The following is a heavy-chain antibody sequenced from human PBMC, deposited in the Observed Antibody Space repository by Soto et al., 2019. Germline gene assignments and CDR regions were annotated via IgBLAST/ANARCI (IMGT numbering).Heavy chain of an antibody. Sequence: EVHLVESGGGLVQPGGSLRLSCVVSGLTFSNYWMSWVRQLPGKGLEWVANINRDGRDAYYVDSVNGGDTISRDNIKNSLYLQRTSLKAEDTGVNYWARHARGCSDTGCANWGAGTLVAGST. CDR2: INRDGRDA. D-gene: IGHD2-2*01. J-gene: IGHJ4*02. CDR3: ARHARGCSDTGCAN. CDR1: GLTFSNYW. V-gene: IGHV3-7*01.